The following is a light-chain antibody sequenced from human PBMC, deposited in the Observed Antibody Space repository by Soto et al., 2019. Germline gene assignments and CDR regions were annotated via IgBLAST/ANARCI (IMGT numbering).Light chain of an antibody. Sequence: EIVLTQSPATLSVAPGERVTFSCRASQGVSRKLAWYQHKPGQAPRLLISGASTGATGIPARFSGSGSGTDFTLTISSLQPEDFATYYCQQSYSTPRTFGQGTKVDI. J-gene: IGKJ1*01. CDR3: QQSYSTPRT. CDR1: QGVSRK. CDR2: GAS. V-gene: IGKV3-15*01.